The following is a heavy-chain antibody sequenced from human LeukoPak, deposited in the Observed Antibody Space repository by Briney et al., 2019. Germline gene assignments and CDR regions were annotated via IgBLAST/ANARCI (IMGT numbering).Heavy chain of an antibody. Sequence: KSSETLSLTCAVYGGSFSGYYWSWIRQPPGKGLEWIGEINHSGSTNYNPPLKSRVTISVDTSKNQFSLKLSSVTAADTAVYYCARRLYYYGSGRHFDYWGQRTLVTVSS. J-gene: IGHJ4*02. V-gene: IGHV4-34*01. D-gene: IGHD3-10*01. CDR3: ARRLYYYGSGRHFDY. CDR2: INHSGST. CDR1: GGSFSGYY.